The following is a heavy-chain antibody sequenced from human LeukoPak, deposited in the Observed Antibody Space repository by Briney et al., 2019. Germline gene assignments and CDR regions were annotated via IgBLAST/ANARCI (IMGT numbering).Heavy chain of an antibody. CDR2: ISYDGSNK. CDR3: AKYKGGLDYGGKGYYFDY. D-gene: IGHD4-23*01. CDR1: GFTFSSYG. Sequence: GGSLRLSCAASGFTFSSYGMHWVRQAPGKGLEWVAVISYDGSNKYYADSVKGRFTISRDNSKNTLYLQMNSLRAEDTAVYYCAKYKGGLDYGGKGYYFDYWGQGTLVTVSS. V-gene: IGHV3-30*18. J-gene: IGHJ4*02.